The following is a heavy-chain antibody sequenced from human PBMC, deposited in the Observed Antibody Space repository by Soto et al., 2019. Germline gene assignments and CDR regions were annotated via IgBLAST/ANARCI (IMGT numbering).Heavy chain of an antibody. CDR3: SRNADVYHGMLV. J-gene: IGHJ6*02. V-gene: IGHV3-15*01. CDR2: IKNRGTT. Sequence: EVQVVESGGGLVKPGDSLRLSCVVSGLTFSDAWVSWVRQAPGKGLEWLGRIKNRGTTDYPAPVKGRFIISRDDSKNTLYLQMNSLKSEDTAVYYCSRNADVYHGMLVWGQGTTVTVSS. CDR1: GLTFSDAW. D-gene: IGHD1-1*01.